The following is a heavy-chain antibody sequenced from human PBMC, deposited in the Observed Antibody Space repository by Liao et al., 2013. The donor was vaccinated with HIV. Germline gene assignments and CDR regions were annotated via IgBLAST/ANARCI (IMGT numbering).Heavy chain of an antibody. Sequence: QLQLQESGPGLVKPSETLSLTCTVSGGSISSSSYYWGWIRQPPGKGLEWIGSIYYSGSTYYNPSLKSRVTISVDTSKNQFSLKLSSVTAADTAVYYXARSEVARAYCGGDCYSGFDYWGQGTLVTVSS. V-gene: IGHV4-39*07. CDR1: GGSISSSSYY. CDR3: ARSEVARAYCGGDCYSGFDY. CDR2: IYYSGST. J-gene: IGHJ4*02. D-gene: IGHD2-21*01.